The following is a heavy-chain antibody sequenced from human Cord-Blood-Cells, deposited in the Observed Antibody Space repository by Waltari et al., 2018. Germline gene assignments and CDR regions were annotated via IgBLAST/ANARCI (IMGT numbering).Heavy chain of an antibody. D-gene: IGHD1-1*01. Sequence: QVQLVQSGAEVKKPRSSVKDSCKASGAPFGSHSPSSVRQAPGQGIEWLGRIIPIFGNANYAQEFQGRVKITADESTSTAYMELSSLKTEDTAVYYCAGKNTTGTTFFAFVIWGQGTMVTVSS. CDR2: IIPIFGNA. J-gene: IGHJ3*02. CDR1: GAPFGSHS. CDR3: AGKNTTGTTFFAFVI. V-gene: IGHV1-69*18.